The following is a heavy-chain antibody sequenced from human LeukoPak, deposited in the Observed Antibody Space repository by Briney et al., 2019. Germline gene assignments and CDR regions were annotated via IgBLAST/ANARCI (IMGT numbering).Heavy chain of an antibody. J-gene: IGHJ4*02. CDR2: INPNSGGT. D-gene: IGHD3-22*01. V-gene: IGHV1-2*02. CDR3: ARATTNYYDSSGYYLDY. CDR1: GYTFTGYY. Sequence: GASVKVSCKASGYTFTGYYMYWVRQAPGQGLEWMGWINPNSGGTKYAQKFQGRVTMTRDTSISTAYMELTRLRSDDTAVYYCARATTNYYDSSGYYLDYWGQGTLVTVSS.